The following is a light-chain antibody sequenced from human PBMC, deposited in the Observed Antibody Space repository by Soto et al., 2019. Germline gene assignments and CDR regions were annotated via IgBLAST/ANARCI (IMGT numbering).Light chain of an antibody. CDR3: SSYTSSSLYV. CDR2: EVS. V-gene: IGLV2-18*02. J-gene: IGLJ1*01. CDR1: SSDVGSYNR. Sequence: QSVLTQPPSVSGSPGQSVTISCTGTSSDVGSYNRVSWYQQPPGTAPKLMIYEVSNRPSGVPDRFSGPKSGNTASLTISGLQAEDEADYYCSSYTSSSLYVFGTGTKLTVL.